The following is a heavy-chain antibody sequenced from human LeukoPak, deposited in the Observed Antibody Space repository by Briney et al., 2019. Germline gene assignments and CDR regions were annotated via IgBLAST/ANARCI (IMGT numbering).Heavy chain of an antibody. CDR1: GFTFSSYG. J-gene: IGHJ3*02. Sequence: GGSLRLSCAASGFTFSSYGMSWVRQAPGKGLVWVSRVAADGSSTYYADYVRGRFTVSRDNARNSLYLQMSSLRAEDTAIYYCARDTGIREAFDIWGRGTMVTVSS. V-gene: IGHV3-74*01. D-gene: IGHD3-10*01. CDR2: VAADGSST. CDR3: ARDTGIREAFDI.